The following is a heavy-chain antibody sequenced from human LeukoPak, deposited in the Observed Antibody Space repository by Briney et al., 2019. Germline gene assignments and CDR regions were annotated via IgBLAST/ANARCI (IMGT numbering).Heavy chain of an antibody. CDR1: GGSISSGGYY. CDR2: IYYSGST. D-gene: IGHD3-3*01. CDR3: ARREWSKYYFDY. J-gene: IGHJ4*02. Sequence: SQTLSLTCTVSGGSISSGGYYWGWIRPHPGKGLEWIGYIYYSGSTYYNPSLKSRATISVDTSKNQFSLKLSSVTAADTAVYYCARREWSKYYFDYWGQGTRVTVSS. V-gene: IGHV4-31*03.